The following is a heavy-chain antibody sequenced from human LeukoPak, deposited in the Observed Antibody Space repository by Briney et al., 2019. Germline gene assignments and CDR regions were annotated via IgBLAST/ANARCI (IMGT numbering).Heavy chain of an antibody. Sequence: PGGSLRLSCVTSGFTFSIYALSWVRQAPGKGLEWVSAISGTDGSTYYADSVKGRFTIPRDNSKNTLYLQMNSLRVEDTAVYYCTKPSGAAAVDYWGQGTLVTVSS. CDR2: ISGTDGST. D-gene: IGHD6-25*01. CDR1: GFTFSIYA. J-gene: IGHJ4*02. V-gene: IGHV3-23*01. CDR3: TKPSGAAAVDY.